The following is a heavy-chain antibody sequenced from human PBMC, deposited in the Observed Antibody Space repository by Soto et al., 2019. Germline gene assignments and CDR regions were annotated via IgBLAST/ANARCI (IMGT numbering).Heavy chain of an antibody. CDR1: GFTFSSYA. Sequence: GGSLRLSCAASGFTFSSYAMSWVRQAPGKGLEWVSAISGSGGSTYYADSVKGRFTISRDNSKNTLYLQMNSLRAEDTALHYCAKDPDSSSWYPDAFDIWGQGTMVTVSS. D-gene: IGHD6-13*01. J-gene: IGHJ3*02. CDR3: AKDPDSSSWYPDAFDI. CDR2: ISGSGGST. V-gene: IGHV3-23*01.